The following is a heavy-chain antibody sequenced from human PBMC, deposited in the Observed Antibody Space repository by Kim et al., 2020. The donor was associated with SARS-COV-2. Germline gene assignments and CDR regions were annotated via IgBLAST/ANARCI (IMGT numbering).Heavy chain of an antibody. CDR2: IYYSGST. J-gene: IGHJ6*02. CDR3: GRGSQSTTYHYGIDV. Sequence: SETLSLTCTVSGGSISNYYWSWLRQPPGKGLEWIGYIYYSGSTNYNPSLKSRITISVDTSKNQFSLKLASVTAADTAVYYCGRGSQSTTYHYGIDVWGQGTTVTVSS. D-gene: IGHD1-26*01. CDR1: GGSISNYY. V-gene: IGHV4-59*13.